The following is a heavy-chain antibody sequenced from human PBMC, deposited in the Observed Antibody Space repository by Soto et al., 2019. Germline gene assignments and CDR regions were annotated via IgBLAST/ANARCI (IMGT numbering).Heavy chain of an antibody. J-gene: IGHJ4*02. V-gene: IGHV3-74*01. Sequence: EVQLVESGGGLVQPGGSLRLSCAASGFTFSSYWMHWVRQAPGKGLVWVSRINSDGSSTSYADSVKGRFTISRDNAKNTLYLKMNSLRAVDTAVYYCVRTSLAVAAATREDYWGQGTLVTVSS. CDR1: GFTFSSYW. D-gene: IGHD2-15*01. CDR3: VRTSLAVAAATREDY. CDR2: INSDGSST.